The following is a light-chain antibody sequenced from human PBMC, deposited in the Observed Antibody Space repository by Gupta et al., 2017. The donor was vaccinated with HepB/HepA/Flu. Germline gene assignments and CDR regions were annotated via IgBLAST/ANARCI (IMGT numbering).Light chain of an antibody. CDR3: SSYTASLTV. V-gene: IGLV2-14*03. CDR2: DVN. CDR1: SSDIGGYDY. J-gene: IGLJ2*01. Sequence: QSALTQPASVSGSPGQSITISCTGTSSDIGGYDYVSWYQQHPGEAPKLIIYDVNNRPSGVSSRFSASKSGNTASLTISGLQTDDEGDYYCSSYTASLTVFGGGTKLTVL.